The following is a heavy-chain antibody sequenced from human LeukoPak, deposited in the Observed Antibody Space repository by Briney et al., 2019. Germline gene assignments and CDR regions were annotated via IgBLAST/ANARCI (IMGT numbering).Heavy chain of an antibody. V-gene: IGHV4-59*01. D-gene: IGHD3-9*01. J-gene: IGHJ4*02. Sequence: KSSETLSLTCSGSGGSISSYYRVWIRQPPGKGLKGIGSVFHSGNTNYNPSLKSRATISVDTSKKAFSLKLRPVTAATTAVYYCGSSDIVTGTPYYFDYWGQGTLITVS. CDR1: GGSISSYY. CDR3: GSSDIVTGTPYYFDY. CDR2: VFHSGNT.